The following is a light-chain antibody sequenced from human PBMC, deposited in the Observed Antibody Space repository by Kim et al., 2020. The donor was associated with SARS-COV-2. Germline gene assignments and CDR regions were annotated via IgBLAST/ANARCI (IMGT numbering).Light chain of an antibody. Sequence: PGQRASLACLASQSVSSNFLAWYQQKSGQAPRLLIYGASSRATGIPDRFSGRGSGTDFTLTISRLEPEDFAVYYCQQYGSSPLTFGQVTKVDIK. CDR3: QQYGSSPLT. CDR2: GAS. J-gene: IGKJ1*01. V-gene: IGKV3-20*01. CDR1: QSVSSNF.